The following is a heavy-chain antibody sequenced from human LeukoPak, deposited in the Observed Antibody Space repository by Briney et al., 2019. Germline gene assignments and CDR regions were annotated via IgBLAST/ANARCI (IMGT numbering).Heavy chain of an antibody. CDR1: GFTFSSYG. V-gene: IGHV3-30*02. D-gene: IGHD2-2*01. CDR3: AGKGVVPRYYFDY. CDR2: IRYDGSNK. Sequence: GGSLRLSCAASGFTFSSYGMHWVRQAPGKGLEWVAFIRYDGSNKYYADSVKGRFTVSRDNSKNTLYLQMNSLRAEDTAVYYCAGKGVVPRYYFDYWGQGTLVTVSS. J-gene: IGHJ4*02.